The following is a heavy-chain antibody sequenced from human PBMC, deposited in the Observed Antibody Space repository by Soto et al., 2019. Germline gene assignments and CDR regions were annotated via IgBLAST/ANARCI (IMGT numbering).Heavy chain of an antibody. CDR2: ISAHNGNT. J-gene: IGHJ4*02. V-gene: IGHV1-18*01. CDR3: ARGRYGDY. CDR1: GYAFTTYG. Sequence: QVHLVQSGAEVKKPGASVKVSCKGSGYAFTTYGITWVRQAPGQGLEWMGWISAHNGNTNYAQKLQGRVTVTRDTSTSTAYMELRSLRSDDTAVYYGARGRYGDYWGQGVLVTVSS. D-gene: IGHD1-20*01.